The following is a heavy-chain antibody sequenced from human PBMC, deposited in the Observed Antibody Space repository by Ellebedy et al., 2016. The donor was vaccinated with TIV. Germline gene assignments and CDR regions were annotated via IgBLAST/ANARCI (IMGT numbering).Heavy chain of an antibody. J-gene: IGHJ6*02. CDR1: GGTFSSYA. Sequence: SVKVSXKASGGTFSSYAISWVRQAPGQGLEWMGGIIPIFGTANYAQKFQGRVTITADESTSTAYMELSSLRSEDTAVYYCAGSTYDFWSGYFRVKNYYYYGMDVWGQGTTVTVSS. CDR2: IIPIFGTA. D-gene: IGHD3-3*01. V-gene: IGHV1-69*13. CDR3: AGSTYDFWSGYFRVKNYYYYGMDV.